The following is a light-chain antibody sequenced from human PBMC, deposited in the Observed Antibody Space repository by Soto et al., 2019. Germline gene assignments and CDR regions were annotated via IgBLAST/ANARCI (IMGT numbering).Light chain of an antibody. CDR2: EVS. CDR3: SSYTSSTPGV. J-gene: IGLJ1*01. Sequence: QSALTQPASVSGSPGQSITISCTGTSGDVGGYNFVSWYQQHPGKAPKLMIFEVSNRPSGVSNRFSGSKSGNTASLTISGLQAGDEAVYYCSSYTSSTPGVFGTGTKLTVL. V-gene: IGLV2-14*01. CDR1: SGDVGGYNF.